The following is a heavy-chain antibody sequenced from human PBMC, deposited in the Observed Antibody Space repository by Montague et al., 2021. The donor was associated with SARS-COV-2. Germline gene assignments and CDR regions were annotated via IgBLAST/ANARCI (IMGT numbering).Heavy chain of an antibody. D-gene: IGHD2-2*01. CDR2: IYYSGST. CDR1: GGSISSGSYY. J-gene: IGHJ5*02. CDR3: ARQGDQLLLEYWFDP. V-gene: IGHV4-39*01. Sequence: SETLSLTCTVSGGSISSGSYYWGWIRQPPGKGLEWIGSIYYSGSTXYNPSLKSRATISVDTSKNQFSLKLSSVTAADTAVYYCARQGDQLLLEYWFDPWGQGTLVTVSS.